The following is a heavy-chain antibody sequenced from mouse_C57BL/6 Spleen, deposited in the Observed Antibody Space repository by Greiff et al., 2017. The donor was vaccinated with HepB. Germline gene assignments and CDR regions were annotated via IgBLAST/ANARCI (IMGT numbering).Heavy chain of an antibody. CDR2: ISYSGST. D-gene: IGHD1-1*01. V-gene: IGHV3-1*01. Sequence: EVQLQQSGPGMVKPSQSLSLTCTVTGYSITSGYDWHWIRHFPGNKLEWMGYISYSGSTNYNPSLKSRISITHDTSKNHFFLKLNSVTTEDTATYYCAGITTVVGYFDVWGTGTTVTFSS. J-gene: IGHJ1*03. CDR3: AGITTVVGYFDV. CDR1: GYSITSGYD.